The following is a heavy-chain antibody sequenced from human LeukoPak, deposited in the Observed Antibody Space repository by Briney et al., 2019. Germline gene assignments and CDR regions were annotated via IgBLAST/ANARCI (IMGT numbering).Heavy chain of an antibody. V-gene: IGHV3-30-3*01. Sequence: GGSLRLSCAASGAASGFIFSGYAMHLVRQTPGKGLEWVEIISYDGSNEYYAGSVRGRFIISRDNSRDTIYLQMSSLRVEDTAVYYCASGYDFWSGYPPAQYSMDVWGQGTTVTVSS. CDR1: GFIFSGYA. CDR2: ISYDGSNE. CDR3: ASGYDFWSGYPPAQYSMDV. J-gene: IGHJ6*02. D-gene: IGHD3-3*01.